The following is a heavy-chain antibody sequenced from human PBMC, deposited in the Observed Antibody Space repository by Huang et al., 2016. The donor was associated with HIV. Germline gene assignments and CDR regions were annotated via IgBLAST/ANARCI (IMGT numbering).Heavy chain of an antibody. CDR3: ARPSYDSSGNFDY. V-gene: IGHV4-39*01. CDR2: IDYSGST. Sequence: QLQLQESGPGLVKPSETLSLTCTVSGGSISRSSYHWGWIRQPPGKGREWIGSIDYSGSTYYNPSLKSRVTISVDTSKNQCSLRLSSVTAADTAMYYCARPSYDSSGNFDYWGQGTLVTVSS. D-gene: IGHD3-22*01. CDR1: GGSISRSSYH. J-gene: IGHJ4*02.